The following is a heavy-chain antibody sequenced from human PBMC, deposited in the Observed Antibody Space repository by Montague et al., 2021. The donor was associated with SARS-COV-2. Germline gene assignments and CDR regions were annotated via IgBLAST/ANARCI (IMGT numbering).Heavy chain of an antibody. V-gene: IGHV3-30-3*01. CDR1: GFTFSSYA. Sequence: SLRLSYAASGFTFSSYAMHWVRQAPGKGLEWVAVISYDGSNKYYADSVKGRFTISRDNSKNTLYLQMNSLRAEDTAVYYCARPSSGIYYHAFDIWGQGTRVTGSS. CDR3: ARPSSGIYYHAFDI. CDR2: ISYDGSNK. J-gene: IGHJ3*02. D-gene: IGHD1-26*01.